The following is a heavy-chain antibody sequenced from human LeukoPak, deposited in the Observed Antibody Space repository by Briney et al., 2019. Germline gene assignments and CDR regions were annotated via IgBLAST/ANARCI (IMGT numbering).Heavy chain of an antibody. CDR1: GFTFSSYW. Sequence: GGSLRLSCVASGFTFSSYWMHWVRQPPGKGLVWVSRINSDGSSTTYADSVKGRFTISRDNAKNTLYLQMNSLTAEDTAVYCCARRPANWFDPRGQGTLVTVSS. J-gene: IGHJ5*02. V-gene: IGHV3-74*01. CDR2: INSDGSST. CDR3: ARRPANWFDP.